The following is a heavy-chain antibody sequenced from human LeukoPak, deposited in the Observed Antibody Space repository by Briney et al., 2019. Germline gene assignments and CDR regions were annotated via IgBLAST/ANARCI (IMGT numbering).Heavy chain of an antibody. CDR1: GFTFSSYG. Sequence: PGGSLRLSCAASGFTFSSYGMHWVRQAPGKGLERVGRIKSKTDGGTTDYAAPVKGRFTISRDDSKNTLYLQMSSLKTEDTAVYYCTTDLSSGTYGRHYFDYWGQGTLVTVSS. V-gene: IGHV3-15*01. J-gene: IGHJ4*02. CDR3: TTDLSSGTYGRHYFDY. D-gene: IGHD1-26*01. CDR2: IKSKTDGGTT.